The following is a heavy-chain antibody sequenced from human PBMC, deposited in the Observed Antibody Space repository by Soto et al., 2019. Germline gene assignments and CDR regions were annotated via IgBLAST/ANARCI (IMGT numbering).Heavy chain of an antibody. CDR1: GFTFSGYA. CDR3: SRGPPFDIYSPAVREIIDF. J-gene: IGHJ4*02. V-gene: IGHV3-30*04. Sequence: QVQLVESGGDVVRPGRSLRLSCAASGFTFSGYAMHWVRQAPGKGPEWVAAISYDGAKKHYIDSVKGRFTISRDNSNDRVYLQMNSLGVEDTALYYCSRGPPFDIYSPAVREIIDFWGQGTLVTVAS. CDR2: ISYDGAKK. D-gene: IGHD2-15*01.